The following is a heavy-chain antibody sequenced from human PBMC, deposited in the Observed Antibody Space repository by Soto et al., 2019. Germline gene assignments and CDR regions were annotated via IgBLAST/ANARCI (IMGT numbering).Heavy chain of an antibody. Sequence: GGSLRLSCAASGFTFSSYWMSWVRQAPGKGLEWVANIKQDGSEKYYVDSVKGRFTISRDNAKNSLYLQMNSLRAEDTAVYYCARGRKAVAGRGGYYYYYGMDVWGQGTTVTVSS. CDR2: IKQDGSEK. J-gene: IGHJ6*02. CDR3: ARGRKAVAGRGGYYYYYGMDV. CDR1: GFTFSSYW. V-gene: IGHV3-7*01. D-gene: IGHD6-19*01.